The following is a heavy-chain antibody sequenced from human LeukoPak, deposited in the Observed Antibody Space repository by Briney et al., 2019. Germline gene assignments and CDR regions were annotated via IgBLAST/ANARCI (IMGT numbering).Heavy chain of an antibody. J-gene: IGHJ5*02. CDR3: GKEGGA. Sequence: GGSLRLSCAASGFTFSSFTMTWVRQAPGKGLEWVSAIGGRGGSTYYADFLEGRFTIARDTSQNMVYLQMNSLKVEDPAIYYCGKEGGAWGQGTKVTVSS. CDR2: IGGRGGST. V-gene: IGHV3-23*01. D-gene: IGHD3-16*01. CDR1: GFTFSSFT.